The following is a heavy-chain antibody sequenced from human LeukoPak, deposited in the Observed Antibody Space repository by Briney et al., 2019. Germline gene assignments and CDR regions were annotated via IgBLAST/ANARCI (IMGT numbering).Heavy chain of an antibody. Sequence: GGSLRLSCAASGYTFSEYYMSWIRQAPGKGLEWISYISNSGRTIYSADSVKGRFTIPRDNAKNSLYLQMNSLRAEDTAVYYCAREHMLYYYDPGYFDYWGQGTLVTVSS. V-gene: IGHV3-11*04. CDR2: ISNSGRTI. CDR3: AREHMLYYYDPGYFDY. J-gene: IGHJ4*02. D-gene: IGHD3-22*01. CDR1: GYTFSEYY.